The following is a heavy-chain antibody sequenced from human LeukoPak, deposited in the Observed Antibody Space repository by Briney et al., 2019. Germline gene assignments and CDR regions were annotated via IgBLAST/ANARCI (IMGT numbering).Heavy chain of an antibody. CDR2: IIPIFGTA. V-gene: IGHV1-69*05. CDR3: ARNSGYSYGYSDYYYYMDV. CDR1: GGTFSSYA. Sequence: GASVKVSCKASGGTFSSYAISWVRQAPGQGLEWMGGIIPIFGTANYAQKFQGRVTITTDESTSTAYMELSSLRSEDPAVYYCARNSGYSYGYSDYYYYMDVWGKGTTVTVSS. J-gene: IGHJ6*03. D-gene: IGHD5-18*01.